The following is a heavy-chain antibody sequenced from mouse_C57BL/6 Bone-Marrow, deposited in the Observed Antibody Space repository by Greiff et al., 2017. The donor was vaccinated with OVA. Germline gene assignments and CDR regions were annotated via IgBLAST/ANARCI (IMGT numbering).Heavy chain of an antibody. Sequence: VQLQQPGAELVKPGASVKLSCKASGYTFTSYWMQWVKQRPGQGLEWIGEIDPSDSYTNYNQKFKGKATLTVDTSSSTAYMQLSSLTSEDSAVYYCAREDGSSSFDYWGQGTTLTVSS. CDR1: GYTFTSYW. J-gene: IGHJ2*01. D-gene: IGHD1-1*01. V-gene: IGHV1-50*01. CDR3: AREDGSSSFDY. CDR2: IDPSDSYT.